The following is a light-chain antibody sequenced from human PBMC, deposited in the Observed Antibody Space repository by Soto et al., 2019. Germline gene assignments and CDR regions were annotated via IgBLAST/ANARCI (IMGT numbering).Light chain of an antibody. CDR3: QQYYNWPPYT. J-gene: IGKJ2*01. Sequence: EIVMTQSPDTLSVPPGERATLSCRASQSVSSHLAWYQHKPGQAPGLLIYGASTRATGIPARFSGSGSGTEFTLTISSLQSEDYAVYYCQQYYNWPPYTFGQGTKVEIK. CDR2: GAS. V-gene: IGKV3D-15*01. CDR1: QSVSSH.